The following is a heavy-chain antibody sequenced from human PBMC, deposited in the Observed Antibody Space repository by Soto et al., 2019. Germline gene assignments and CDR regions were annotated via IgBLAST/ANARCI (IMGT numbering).Heavy chain of an antibody. J-gene: IGHJ4*02. CDR2: ISGGGGT. V-gene: IGHV3-74*02. CDR1: GFDFSTYW. CDR3: IRASGVAGTGEYF. Sequence: EVQLVESGGGLVQPGGSLRLSCAASGFDFSTYWMHWVRQAPGKGLVWVSRISGGGGTTYADSVEGRFTSSRDNANNIVERQMNSRTEEDTAMYYCIRASGVAGTGEYFWGQGTLVTVSS. D-gene: IGHD6-19*01.